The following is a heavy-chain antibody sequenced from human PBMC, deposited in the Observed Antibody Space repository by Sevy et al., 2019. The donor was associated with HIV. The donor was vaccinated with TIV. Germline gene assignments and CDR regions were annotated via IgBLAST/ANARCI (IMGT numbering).Heavy chain of an antibody. D-gene: IGHD3-22*01. CDR2: ISGSGTRT. Sequence: GGSLRLSCAVSGFSFDSYGMTWVRQAPGKGLEWVSGISGSGTRTYYADSVKGRFIISRDNSKNTLYLQMNSLRSEDTAIKYWGKGGGGHYDPDEIGYYFYYYNMDVWGKGTTVTVSS. CDR3: GKGGGGHYDPDEIGYYFYYYNMDV. J-gene: IGHJ6*03. V-gene: IGHV3-23*01. CDR1: GFSFDSYG.